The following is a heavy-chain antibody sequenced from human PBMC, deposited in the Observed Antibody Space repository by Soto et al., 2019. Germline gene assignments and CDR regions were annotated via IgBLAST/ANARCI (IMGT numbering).Heavy chain of an antibody. J-gene: IGHJ6*03. CDR3: AGLGYDYIWGSYRSHYMDV. CDR2: IYSGGST. D-gene: IGHD3-16*02. CDR1: GFTVSSNY. Sequence: GGSLRLSCAASGFTVSSNYMSWVRQAPGKGLEWVSVIYSGGSTYYADSVKGRFTISRDNSKNTLYLQMNSLRAEDTAVYYCAGLGYDYIWGSYRSHYMDVWGKGTTVTVSS. V-gene: IGHV3-66*01.